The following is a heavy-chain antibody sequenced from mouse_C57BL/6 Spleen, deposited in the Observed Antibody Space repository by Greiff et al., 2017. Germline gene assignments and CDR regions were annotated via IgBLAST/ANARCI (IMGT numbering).Heavy chain of an antibody. V-gene: IGHV3-6*01. D-gene: IGHD2-1*01. CDR2: IRYDGSN. CDR1: GYTITSCYY. CDR3: ARGDYGNCGYFDV. Sequence: EVKLQQSGPGLVKPSPSLSLSCTVTGYTITSCYYWNWIRQLPGNKLEWMGYIRYDGSNNYNPSLKNRISFTRDTSKNQVCMKLNSLTTEDTATYDCARGDYGNCGYFDVWGTGTTVTVSS. J-gene: IGHJ1*03.